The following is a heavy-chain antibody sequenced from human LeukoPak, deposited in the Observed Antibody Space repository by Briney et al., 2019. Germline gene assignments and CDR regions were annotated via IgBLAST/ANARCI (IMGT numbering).Heavy chain of an antibody. J-gene: IGHJ6*02. V-gene: IGHV1-2*02. CDR2: INPHSGGT. D-gene: IGHD2-21*02. Sequence: ASVKVSCKASGYTFTNWYIHWVRQAPGQGPEWMGWINPHSGGTNYAEKFQGRVTMTRDPSTSTAYMELSRLGSDDTAVYYCARDTWDPVTLYYYYAMDVWGQGTTVTVSS. CDR1: GYTFTNWY. CDR3: ARDTWDPVTLYYYYAMDV.